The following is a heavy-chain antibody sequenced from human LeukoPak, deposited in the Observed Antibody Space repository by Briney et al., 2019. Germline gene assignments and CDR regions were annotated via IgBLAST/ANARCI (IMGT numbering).Heavy chain of an antibody. CDR3: ARVGAVEGFDP. J-gene: IGHJ5*02. D-gene: IGHD6-19*01. Sequence: SETLSLTCTVSGGSISSGSYYWSWIRQPAGKGLEWIGRIYTSGSTNYNPSLKSRVTISVDTSKNQFSLKLSSVTAADTAVYYCARVGAVEGFDPWGQGTLVTVSS. V-gene: IGHV4-61*02. CDR1: GGSISSGSYY. CDR2: IYTSGST.